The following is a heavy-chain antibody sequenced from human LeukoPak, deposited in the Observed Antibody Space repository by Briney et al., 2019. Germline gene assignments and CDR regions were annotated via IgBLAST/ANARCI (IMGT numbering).Heavy chain of an antibody. CDR1: GFTFSSYA. J-gene: IGHJ4*02. V-gene: IGHV3-23*01. CDR2: ISGSGGST. D-gene: IGHD3-16*02. CDR3: AKDEAGDYYDYVWGSYRYTTGGLFDY. Sequence: PGGSLRLSCAASGFTFSSYAMSWVRQAPGKGLEWVSAISGSGGSTYYADSVKGRFTISRDNSKNTLYLQMNSLRAEGTAVYYCAKDEAGDYYDYVWGSYRYTTGGLFDYWGQGTLVTVSS.